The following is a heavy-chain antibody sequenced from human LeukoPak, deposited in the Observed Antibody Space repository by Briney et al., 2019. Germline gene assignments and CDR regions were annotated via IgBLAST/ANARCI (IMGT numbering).Heavy chain of an antibody. CDR1: GFTVSNSF. V-gene: IGHV3-53*01. Sequence: PGGSLRLSCAASGFTVSNSFMIWVRQAPGKGLEWVSLTYTSGSTYYADSMRGRFTISRDNSRNIVYLQINSLRAEDTAVYYCAREPRDSSPLPGYWGQGTLVTVSS. CDR2: TYTSGST. CDR3: AREPRDSSPLPGY. J-gene: IGHJ4*02. D-gene: IGHD3-22*01.